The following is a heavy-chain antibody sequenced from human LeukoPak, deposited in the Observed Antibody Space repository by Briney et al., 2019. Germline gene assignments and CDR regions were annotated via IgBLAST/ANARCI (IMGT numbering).Heavy chain of an antibody. CDR2: IYSNGGT. J-gene: IGHJ4*02. CDR1: GGSISSGGYY. CDR3: ARHVSGIYGSRGDFDY. V-gene: IGHV4-31*03. Sequence: SQTLSLTCTVSGGSISSGGYYWSWIRQHPGKGLEWIGYIYSNGGTNYNPSLKSRVTMSVDTSKNQFSLKLNSVNAADTAVYYCARHVSGIYGSRGDFDYWGQGILVTVSS. D-gene: IGHD3-10*01.